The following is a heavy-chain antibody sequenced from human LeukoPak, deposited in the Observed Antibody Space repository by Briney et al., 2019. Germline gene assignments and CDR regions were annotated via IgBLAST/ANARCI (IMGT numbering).Heavy chain of an antibody. Sequence: GGSLRLSCVASGFTFSTYSMTWVRQAPGKGLEWVSSIYGNGERTFYADSVKGRFTIFRDNSKNTLYLEMLGLRPEDTAVYYCAKDVAPDSGWDLDYWGQGTLVTVSS. J-gene: IGHJ4*02. CDR3: AKDVAPDSGWDLDY. CDR1: GFTFSTYS. CDR2: IYGNGERT. V-gene: IGHV3-23*01. D-gene: IGHD6-19*01.